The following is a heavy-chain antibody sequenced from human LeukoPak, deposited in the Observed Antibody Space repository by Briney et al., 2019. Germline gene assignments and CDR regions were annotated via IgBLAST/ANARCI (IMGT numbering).Heavy chain of an antibody. Sequence: GGSLRLSCAASGFTVSSNYMSWVRQAPGKGLEWVSVIYSGGSTYYADSVKGRFTISRDNSKNTLYLQMNSLRAEDTAVYYCARDAVTTRGNWFDPWGQGTLVTVSS. CDR2: IYSGGST. CDR3: ARDAVTTRGNWFDP. CDR1: GFTVSSNY. D-gene: IGHD4-17*01. V-gene: IGHV3-53*01. J-gene: IGHJ5*02.